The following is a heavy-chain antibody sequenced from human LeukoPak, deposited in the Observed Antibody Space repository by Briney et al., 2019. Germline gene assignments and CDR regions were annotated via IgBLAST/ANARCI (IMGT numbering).Heavy chain of an antibody. Sequence: GASVKVSCKASGYTFTGYYMHWVRQAPGQGLEWMGWINPNSGGTNYAQKFQGRVTMTRDTSISTAYMEQSRLRSDDTAVYYCAREGGSYASEAFDIWGQGTMVTVSS. V-gene: IGHV1-2*02. J-gene: IGHJ3*02. CDR3: AREGGSYASEAFDI. CDR1: GYTFTGYY. D-gene: IGHD1-26*01. CDR2: INPNSGGT.